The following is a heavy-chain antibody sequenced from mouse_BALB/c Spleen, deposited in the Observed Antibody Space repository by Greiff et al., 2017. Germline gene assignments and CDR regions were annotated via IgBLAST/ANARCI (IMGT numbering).Heavy chain of an antibody. J-gene: IGHJ3*01. CDR2: INPSTGYT. V-gene: IGHV1-7*01. Sequence: QVQLQQSGAELAKPGASVKMSCKASGYTFTSYWMHWVKQRPGQGLEWIGYINPSTGYTEYNQKFKDKATLTADKSSSTAYMQLSSLTSEDSAVYYCARDGYGNYVFAYWGQGTLVTVSA. D-gene: IGHD2-10*02. CDR3: ARDGYGNYVFAY. CDR1: GYTFTSYW.